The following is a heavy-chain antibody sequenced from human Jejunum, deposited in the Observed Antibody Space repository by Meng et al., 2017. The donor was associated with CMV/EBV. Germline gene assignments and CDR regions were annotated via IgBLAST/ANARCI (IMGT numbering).Heavy chain of an antibody. V-gene: IGHV4-61*01. D-gene: IGHD4-23*01. J-gene: IGHJ4*02. CDR3: ARDGGDYGGNPYYFDD. CDR2: IHDSGST. CDR1: SVSSGSNY. Sequence: SVSSGSNYWDWIRQPPGKGLEWIGYIHDSGSTSHNPSLKSRVTVSVDTSKNQFSLEMTSVTAADTAVYYCARDGGDYGGNPYYFDDWGQGALVTVSS.